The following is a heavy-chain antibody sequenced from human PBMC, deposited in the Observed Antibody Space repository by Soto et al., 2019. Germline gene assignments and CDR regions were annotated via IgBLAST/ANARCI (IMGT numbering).Heavy chain of an antibody. Sequence: QLQLVESGGGVVQPGRSLRLSCAASGFTFSDYGIHWVRQAPGKGLEWVATISFDSRDKLYVDSMNGRLTIARENSRNTVYLQTESLGADDTAFYHSARVCGGDCWNALAVWCPGTVVAVSP. J-gene: IGHJ3*01. CDR3: ARVCGGDCWNALAV. CDR2: ISFDSRDK. V-gene: IGHV3-33*05. D-gene: IGHD2-21*02. CDR1: GFTFSDYG.